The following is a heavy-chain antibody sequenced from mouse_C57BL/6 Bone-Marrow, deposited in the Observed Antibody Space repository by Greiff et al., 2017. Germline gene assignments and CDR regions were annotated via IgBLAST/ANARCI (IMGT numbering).Heavy chain of an antibody. Sequence: EVKVVESGGGLVKPGGSLKLSCAASGFTFSDYGMHWVRQAPEKGLEWVAYISSGSSTNYYADTVKGRFTISRDNAKNTLFLQMTSLRSEDTAMYYCARYDYDWFAYWGQGTLVTVSA. CDR1: GFTFSDYG. D-gene: IGHD2-4*01. J-gene: IGHJ3*01. CDR2: ISSGSSTN. V-gene: IGHV5-17*01. CDR3: ARYDYDWFAY.